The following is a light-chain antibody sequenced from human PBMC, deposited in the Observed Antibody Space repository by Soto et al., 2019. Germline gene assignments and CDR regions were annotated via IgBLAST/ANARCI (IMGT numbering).Light chain of an antibody. CDR3: QQYGSSPRT. CDR1: QSISSW. CDR2: DAS. Sequence: DIQMTQSPSTLSASVGDRVTITCRASQSISSWLAWYQQKPGKALKLLIYDASSLESGVPSRFSGSGSGTDFTLTISRLEPEDFAVYCCQQYGSSPRTFGQGTKVDIK. V-gene: IGKV1-5*01. J-gene: IGKJ1*01.